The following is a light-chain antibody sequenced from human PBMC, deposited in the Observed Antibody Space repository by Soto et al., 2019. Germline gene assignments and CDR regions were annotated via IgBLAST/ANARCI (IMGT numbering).Light chain of an antibody. CDR2: GAS. V-gene: IGKV1-5*01. Sequence: DIQMTQSPSTLSASVGDRVTITCRASQSISSWLAWYQQKPGKAPKLLIYGASSLESGVPSRFSGSGSVTAFTRTIDSLQPDDFATYYCQQYSSSSPTFGQGTKLEIK. J-gene: IGKJ2*01. CDR3: QQYSSSSPT. CDR1: QSISSW.